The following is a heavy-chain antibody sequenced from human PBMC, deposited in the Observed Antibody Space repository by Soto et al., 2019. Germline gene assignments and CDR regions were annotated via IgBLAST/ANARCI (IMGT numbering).Heavy chain of an antibody. V-gene: IGHV3-23*01. CDR2: FSGSCDST. CDR1: GFTFASYA. CDR3: AKGERQMGRLDS. D-gene: IGHD1-26*01. Sequence: PGGSLRLSCAASGFTFASYAMSWVRQAPGKGPEWVSGFSGSCDSTYYADSVKGRFTISRDNSKNTLFLLMDSLRADDTAVYYCAKGERQMGRLDSWGQGTLVTVSS. J-gene: IGHJ4*02.